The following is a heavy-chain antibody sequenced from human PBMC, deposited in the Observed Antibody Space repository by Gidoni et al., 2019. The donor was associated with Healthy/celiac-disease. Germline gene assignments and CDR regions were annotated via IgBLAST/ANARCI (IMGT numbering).Heavy chain of an antibody. CDR2: IDPSDSYT. CDR3: ARLGIAAAGIGGYYYYYMDV. J-gene: IGHJ6*03. CDR1: GYSFTSYW. V-gene: IGHV5-10-1*03. Sequence: EVQLVQSGAEVKKPGESLRISCKGSGYSFTSYWISWVRQMPGKGLEWMGRIDPSDSYTNYSPSFQGHVTISADKSISTAYLQWSSLKASDTAMYYCARLGIAAAGIGGYYYYYMDVWGKGTTVTVSS. D-gene: IGHD6-13*01.